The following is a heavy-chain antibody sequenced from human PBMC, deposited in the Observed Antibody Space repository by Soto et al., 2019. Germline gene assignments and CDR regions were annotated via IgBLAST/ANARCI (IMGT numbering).Heavy chain of an antibody. CDR2: IYYSGST. V-gene: IGHV4-31*03. Sequence: TSETLSLTCTVAGGSIISGGYYGSWIRQHPGKGLEWIGYIYYSGSTYYNPSLKSRVTISVDTSKNQFSLKLSSVTAADTAVYYCARGRLISNYYYGMDVWGQGTTVTVSS. J-gene: IGHJ6*02. D-gene: IGHD2-8*01. CDR3: ARGRLISNYYYGMDV. CDR1: GGSIISGGYY.